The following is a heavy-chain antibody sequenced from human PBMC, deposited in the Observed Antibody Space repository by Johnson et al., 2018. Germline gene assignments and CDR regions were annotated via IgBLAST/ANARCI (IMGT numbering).Heavy chain of an antibody. Sequence: VQLVQSGGGLVKPGGSLRLSCAASGFTFRTYSMNWVRQAPGRGLEWVSSISSSISYIYYADSAKGRFTISRDNAKNSLYLQMNSLRAEETAVYYCAKGGGSHSDVAFDMWGQGTMVTVSS. J-gene: IGHJ3*02. CDR2: ISSSISYI. CDR1: GFTFRTYS. V-gene: IGHV3-21*01. D-gene: IGHD1-26*01. CDR3: AKGGGSHSDVAFDM.